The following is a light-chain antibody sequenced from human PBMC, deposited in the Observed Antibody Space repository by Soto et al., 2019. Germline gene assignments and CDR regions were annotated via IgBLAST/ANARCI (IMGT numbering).Light chain of an antibody. V-gene: IGLV1-40*01. CDR3: QSYDSSLSGYWV. J-gene: IGLJ3*02. Sequence: QSALTRPPSVSGAPGQRVTISCTGSSSNIGAGYDVHWYQQLPGTAPKLLIYGNSNRPSGVPDRFSGSKSGTSASLAITGLQAEDEADYYCQSYDSSLSGYWVFGGGTKLTVL. CDR2: GNS. CDR1: SSNIGAGYD.